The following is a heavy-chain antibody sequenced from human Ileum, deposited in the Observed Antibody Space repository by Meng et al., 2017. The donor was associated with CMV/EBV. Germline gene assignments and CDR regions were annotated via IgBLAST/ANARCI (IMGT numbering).Heavy chain of an antibody. D-gene: IGHD2-2*01. V-gene: IGHV3-7*03. Sequence: GESLKISCGASGFNFSSYWMNWGRQSPGKGLGWGANIKEDGNEKYYVDSVKGRYTISRDNAKNSLYLKMNSLKAEDTAVYYCTTGRYCSSTSCSFDYWGQGTLVTVSS. CDR3: TTGRYCSSTSCSFDY. J-gene: IGHJ4*02. CDR2: IKEDGNEK. CDR1: GFNFSSYW.